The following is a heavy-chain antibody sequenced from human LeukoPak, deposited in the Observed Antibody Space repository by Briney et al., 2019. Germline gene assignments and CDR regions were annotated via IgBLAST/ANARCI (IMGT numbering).Heavy chain of an antibody. CDR2: MNPKSNNR. J-gene: IGHJ4*02. CDR1: GYTFTNYD. Sequence: GASVKVSCKASGYTFTNYDVNWVRQATGQGLEWMGWMNPKSNNRGYAQKFQGRVTMTEDTSTDTAYMELSSLRSEDTAVYYCATDGIAAAGPTAYWGQGTLVTVSS. V-gene: IGHV1-8*02. CDR3: ATDGIAAAGPTAY. D-gene: IGHD6-13*01.